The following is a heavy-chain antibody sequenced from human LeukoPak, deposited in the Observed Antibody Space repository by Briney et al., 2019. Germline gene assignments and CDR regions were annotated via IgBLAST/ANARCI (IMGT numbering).Heavy chain of an antibody. CDR2: IYYSGST. D-gene: IGHD2-15*01. J-gene: IGHJ5*02. Sequence: SETLSLTCTVSGGSVSSATYYWNWIRQPPGKGLEWIGYIYYSGSTRYHPSLKSRVTVSVDTSKNQFSLNLSSVTAADTAVYYCARARYCSGGNCYYNNWFDPWGQGTLVTVSS. CDR3: ARARYCSGGNCYYNNWFDP. V-gene: IGHV4-61*01. CDR1: GGSVSSATYY.